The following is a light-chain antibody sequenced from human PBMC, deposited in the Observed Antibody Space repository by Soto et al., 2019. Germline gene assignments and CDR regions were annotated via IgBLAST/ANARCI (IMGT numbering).Light chain of an antibody. V-gene: IGLV2-14*01. CDR1: SSDVGGYNY. CDR2: DVS. J-gene: IGLJ1*01. CDR3: SSYTSSSTFYV. Sequence: QSVLTQPASVSGSPGQSITISCTGTSSDVGGYNYVSWYQQHPGKAPKLMIYDVSNRPSGVSNRFSGSKSGNTASLPISGLQAEDEADYYCSSYTSSSTFYVFGTGT.